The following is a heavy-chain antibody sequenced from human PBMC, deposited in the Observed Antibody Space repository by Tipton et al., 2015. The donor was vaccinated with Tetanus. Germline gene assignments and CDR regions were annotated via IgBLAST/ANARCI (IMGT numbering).Heavy chain of an antibody. CDR2: INHSGST. CDR1: GGSFSGYY. CDR3: ARGAGLSWNYFDY. V-gene: IGHV4-34*01. J-gene: IGHJ4*02. D-gene: IGHD3-3*01. Sequence: TLSLTCAVYGGSFSGYYWSWIRQPPGKGLEWIGAINHSGSTNYNPSLKSRVTISVDTSKNQFSLKLSSVTAADTAVYYCARGAGLSWNYFDYWGQGTLVTVSS.